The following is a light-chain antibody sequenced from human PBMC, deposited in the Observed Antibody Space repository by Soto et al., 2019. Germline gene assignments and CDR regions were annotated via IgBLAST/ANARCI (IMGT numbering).Light chain of an antibody. V-gene: IGKV1-5*03. J-gene: IGKJ1*01. CDR2: KAS. CDR3: QQYNSYSGT. CDR1: QGVRSY. Sequence: QLSQSPSSLSASVGDRVTITCRASQGVRSYLAWYQQKPGKAPKLLIYKASSLESGVPSRFSGSGSGTEFTLTISSLQPDDFATYYCQQYNSYSGTFGQGTKVDIK.